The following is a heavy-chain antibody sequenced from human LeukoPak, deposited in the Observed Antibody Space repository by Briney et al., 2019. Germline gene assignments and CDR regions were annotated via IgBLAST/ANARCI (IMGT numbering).Heavy chain of an antibody. Sequence: GGSLRLSCAASGFTFSNYGMHWVRQAPGKGLEWVALMSYHGSSIYYADSVKGRFTISRDNSKNTLYLQMNSLRAEDTAVYYCAKDRSCSSTSCQNNWFDPWGQGTLVTVSS. CDR1: GFTFSNYG. CDR2: MSYHGSSI. J-gene: IGHJ5*02. CDR3: AKDRSCSSTSCQNNWFDP. V-gene: IGHV3-30*18. D-gene: IGHD2-2*01.